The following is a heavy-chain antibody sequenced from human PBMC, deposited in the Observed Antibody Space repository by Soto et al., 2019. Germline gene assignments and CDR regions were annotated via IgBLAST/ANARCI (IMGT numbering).Heavy chain of an antibody. J-gene: IGHJ6*02. Sequence: GGSLRLSCAASGFTFSSYGMHWVRQAPGKGLEWVAVISYDGSNKYYADSVKGRFTISRDNSKNTLYLQMNSLRAEDTAVCYCAKDQVYDSSGYYFTATYYYYGMDVWGQGTTVTVSS. V-gene: IGHV3-30*18. CDR2: ISYDGSNK. D-gene: IGHD3-22*01. CDR3: AKDQVYDSSGYYFTATYYYYGMDV. CDR1: GFTFSSYG.